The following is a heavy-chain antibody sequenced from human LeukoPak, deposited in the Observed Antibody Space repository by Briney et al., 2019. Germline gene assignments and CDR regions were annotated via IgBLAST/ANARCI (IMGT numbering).Heavy chain of an antibody. CDR1: GFTFSSYA. CDR3: ARPEPPSTSCYDECFGAFDI. D-gene: IGHD2-2*01. Sequence: GGSLRLSCAASGFTFSSYAMSWVRQAPGKGLEWVSAISGSGGSTYYADSVKGRFTISRDNSKNTLYLQMNSLKASDTAMYYCARPEPPSTSCYDECFGAFDIWGQGTMVTVSS. CDR2: ISGSGGST. J-gene: IGHJ3*02. V-gene: IGHV3-23*01.